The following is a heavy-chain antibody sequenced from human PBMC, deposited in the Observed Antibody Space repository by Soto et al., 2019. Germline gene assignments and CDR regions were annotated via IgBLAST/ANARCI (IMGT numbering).Heavy chain of an antibody. D-gene: IGHD2-8*02. CDR3: AREKITGLFDY. V-gene: IGHV4-34*01. CDR2: INHSGST. J-gene: IGHJ4*02. CDR1: GGSFSCYY. Sequence: SETLSLTCAGYGGSFSCYYWTWIRQPPGTGLEWIGEINHSGSTNYNPSLKSRVTISVDTSKNQFSLKLTSVTAADTAVYYCAREKITGLFDYWGQGTLVTVSS.